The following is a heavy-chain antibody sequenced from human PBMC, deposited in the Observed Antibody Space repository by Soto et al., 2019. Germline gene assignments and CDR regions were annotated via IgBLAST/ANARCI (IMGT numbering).Heavy chain of an antibody. CDR2: ISGSGGST. D-gene: IGHD4-17*01. J-gene: IGHJ6*02. CDR1: GFTFSSYA. V-gene: IGHV3-23*01. CDR3: AKVRDYGDSGYYYGMDV. Sequence: GGSLRLSCAASGFTFSSYAMSWVRQAPGKGLEWVSAISGSGGSTYYADSVKGRFTISRDNSKNTLYLQMNSLRAEDTAVYYCAKVRDYGDSGYYYGMDVWGQGTTVTVSS.